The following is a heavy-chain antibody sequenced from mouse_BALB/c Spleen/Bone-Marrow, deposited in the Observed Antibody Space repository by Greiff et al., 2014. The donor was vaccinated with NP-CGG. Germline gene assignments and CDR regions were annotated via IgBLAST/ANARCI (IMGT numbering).Heavy chain of an antibody. V-gene: IGHV1-69*02. D-gene: IGHD2-3*01. J-gene: IGHJ4*01. CDR2: IDPSDSYT. Sequence: VQLQQSGAELVKPGASVKLSCKASGYTFTSYWMHWVKQRPGQGLEWIGEIDPSDSYTNYNQKFKGKATFTVDKSSSTAYMQLNSLTSDDSAVYFCARWLLQYYAMDDWGQGTSVTVSS. CDR3: ARWLLQYYAMDD. CDR1: GYTFTSYW.